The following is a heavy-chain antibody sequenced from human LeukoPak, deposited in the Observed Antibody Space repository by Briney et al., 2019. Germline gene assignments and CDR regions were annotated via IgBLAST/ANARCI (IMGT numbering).Heavy chain of an antibody. V-gene: IGHV3-7*01. Sequence: GGSLRLSCAASGFTSGFTFSNYWMSWVRQAPGKGLEWVANIKEDGSAEFYVDSVKGRFTISRDNAKNSLYLQMNSLRAEDTAVYYCATSLDAPMETGGQGTLVTVSS. CDR3: ATSLDAPMET. CDR1: GFTFSNYW. J-gene: IGHJ4*02. D-gene: IGHD5-18*01. CDR2: IKEDGSAE.